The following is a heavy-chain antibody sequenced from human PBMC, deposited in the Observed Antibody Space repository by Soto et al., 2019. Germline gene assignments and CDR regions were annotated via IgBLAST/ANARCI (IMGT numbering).Heavy chain of an antibody. D-gene: IGHD2-8*02. J-gene: IGHJ4*02. CDR1: GASITGTSY. CDR3: ARGMTPPGAPAWYYFDS. CDR2: FSLSGTT. Sequence: SETLSLTCTVSGASITGTSYWSWIRQPAGKGLEWIGRFSLSGTTNYNPSLRSRVTMSADVSKNQFSLRLTPVTAADTALYYCARGMTPPGAPAWYYFDSWGQGTLVTVSS. V-gene: IGHV4-4*07.